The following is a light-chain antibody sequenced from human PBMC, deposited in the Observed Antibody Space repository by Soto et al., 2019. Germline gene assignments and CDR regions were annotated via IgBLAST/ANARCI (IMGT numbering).Light chain of an antibody. CDR3: SSYTSRSTVV. CDR1: SSDVGGYNY. V-gene: IGLV2-14*03. J-gene: IGLJ3*02. CDR2: DVT. Sequence: QSALTQPASVSGSPGQSITIFCTGTSSDVGGYNYVSWYQQRPGKPPKLMIYDVTNRPSGVSNRFSGSKSGSTASLTISGVQAEDEGDSYCSSYTSRSTVVFGGGTKVTVL.